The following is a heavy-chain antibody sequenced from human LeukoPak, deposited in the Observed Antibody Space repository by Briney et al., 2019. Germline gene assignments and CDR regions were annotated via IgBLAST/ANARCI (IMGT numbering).Heavy chain of an antibody. J-gene: IGHJ4*02. CDR3: ARSGSYYYDKSRRAPYYFDY. CDR2: ISNSGST. CDR1: GGSISSYY. V-gene: IGHV4-59*12. D-gene: IGHD3-22*01. Sequence: SGTLSLTCTVSGGSISSYYWNWIRQPPGKGLEWIGYISNSGSTNYNPSLKSRVTISVDTSKNQFSLKLSSVTAADTAVYYCARSGSYYYDKSRRAPYYFDYWGQGTLVTVSS.